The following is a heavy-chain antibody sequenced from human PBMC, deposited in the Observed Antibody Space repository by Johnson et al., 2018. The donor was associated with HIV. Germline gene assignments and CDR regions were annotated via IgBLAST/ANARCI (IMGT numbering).Heavy chain of an antibody. CDR1: GFTVSSNY. CDR2: IYSGGST. CDR3: ARARAGDAFDI. J-gene: IGHJ3*02. V-gene: IGHV3-53*01. D-gene: IGHD6-13*01. Sequence: VQLVESGGGLVQPGGSLRLSCAASGFTVSSNYMSWVRQAPGKGLEWVSVIYSGGSTYYADSVKGRFTISRDNSKNTLYLQMNSLRAEDTAVYYCARARAGDAFDIWGQGTMVTVSS.